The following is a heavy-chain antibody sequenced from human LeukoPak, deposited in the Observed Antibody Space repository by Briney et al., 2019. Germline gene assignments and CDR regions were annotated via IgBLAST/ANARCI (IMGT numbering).Heavy chain of an antibody. CDR3: AKESQLSYSGTFYIDY. V-gene: IGHV3-30*02. D-gene: IGHD1-26*01. CDR1: GFTFSSYG. J-gene: IGHJ4*02. Sequence: GGSLRLSCAASGFTFSSYGMNWVRQAPGKGLEWVSFIRYDGSNKYYADSVKGRFTISRDNSKNTVYLQVNSLRAEDTAVYYCAKESQLSYSGTFYIDYWGQGTLVTVSS. CDR2: IRYDGSNK.